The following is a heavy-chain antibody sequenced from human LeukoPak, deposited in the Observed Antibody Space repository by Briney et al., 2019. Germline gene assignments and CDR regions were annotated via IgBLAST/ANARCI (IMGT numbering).Heavy chain of an antibody. CDR1: GGTSNSHA. CDR2: INPNSGGT. CDR3: ARDRYGSGSSSFDP. V-gene: IGHV1-2*02. D-gene: IGHD3-10*01. J-gene: IGHJ5*02. Sequence: ASVKVSCKASGGTSNSHAISWVRQAPGQGLEWMGWINPNSGGTNYAQKFQGRVTMTRDTSISTAYMELSRLRSDDTAVYYCARDRYGSGSSSFDPWGQGTLVTVSS.